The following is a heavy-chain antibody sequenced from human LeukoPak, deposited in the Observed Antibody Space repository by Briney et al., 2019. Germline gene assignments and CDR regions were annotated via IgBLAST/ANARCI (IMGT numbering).Heavy chain of an antibody. D-gene: IGHD3-10*01. CDR2: ISYDGSNK. CDR3: ARDRGAFDI. V-gene: IGHV3-30*01. J-gene: IGHJ3*02. CDR1: GFTFSSYA. Sequence: GGSLRLSCAASGFTFSSYAMHWVRQAPGKGLEWGAVISYDGSNKYYADSVKGRFTISRDNSKNTLYLQMNSLRAEDTAVYFCARDRGAFDIWGQGTMVTVSS.